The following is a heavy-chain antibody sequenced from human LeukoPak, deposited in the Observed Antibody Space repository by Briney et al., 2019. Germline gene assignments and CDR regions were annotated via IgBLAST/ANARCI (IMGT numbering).Heavy chain of an antibody. J-gene: IGHJ4*02. CDR3: ARQWPGSSY. D-gene: IGHD5-12*01. V-gene: IGHV4-59*08. Sequence: PSETLSLTCTVSGGSISSYYWSWIRQPPGKGLEWIGYIYYSGSTNYNPSLKSRVTISVDTSKNLFSLKLSSVTAADTAVYYCARQWPGSSYWGQGTLVTVSS. CDR1: GGSISSYY. CDR2: IYYSGST.